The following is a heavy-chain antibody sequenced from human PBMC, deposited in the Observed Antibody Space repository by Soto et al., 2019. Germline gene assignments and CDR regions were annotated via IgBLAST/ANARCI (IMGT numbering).Heavy chain of an antibody. D-gene: IGHD6-13*01. CDR1: GFTFSSYG. CDR2: ISGSGGST. Sequence: VQLVESGGGVVQPGRSLRLSCAASGFTFSSYGMHWVRQAPGKGLEWVSAISGSGGSTYYADSVKGRFTISRDNSKNTLYLQMNSLRAEDTAVYYCAKREYSSSWLGMDVWGQGTTVTVSS. V-gene: IGHV3-23*04. CDR3: AKREYSSSWLGMDV. J-gene: IGHJ6*02.